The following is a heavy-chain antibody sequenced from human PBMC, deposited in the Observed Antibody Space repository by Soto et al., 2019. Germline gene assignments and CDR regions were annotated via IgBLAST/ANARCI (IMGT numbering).Heavy chain of an antibody. Sequence: GGSLRLSCAATGFTFGNYGMHWVRQAPGKGLEWVSVISYDGSSKYYADSVKGRFTISRDNSKNTLYLQMNSLRAEDKAVEYWGKDHTPTGYSYGRFDYCGQGT. CDR1: GFTFGNYG. CDR2: ISYDGSSK. CDR3: GKDHTPTGYSYGRFDY. J-gene: IGHJ4*02. D-gene: IGHD5-18*01. V-gene: IGHV3-30*18.